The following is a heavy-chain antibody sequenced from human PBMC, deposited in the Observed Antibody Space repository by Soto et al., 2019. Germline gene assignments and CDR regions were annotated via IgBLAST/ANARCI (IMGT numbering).Heavy chain of an antibody. J-gene: IGHJ3*02. D-gene: IGHD3-10*01. Sequence: GASVKVSCKASGYTFTSYGISWVRPAPGQGLEWMGWLSAYNGNTNYAQKLQGRVTMTTDTSTGTAYMELRSLRSDDTAVYYCARDGANSRYYYGSGKNDAFDIGGQGTMVTVSS. CDR3: ARDGANSRYYYGSGKNDAFDI. CDR1: GYTFTSYG. CDR2: LSAYNGNT. V-gene: IGHV1-18*01.